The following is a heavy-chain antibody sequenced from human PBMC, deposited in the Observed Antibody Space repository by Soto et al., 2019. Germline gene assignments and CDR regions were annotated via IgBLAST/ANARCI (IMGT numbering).Heavy chain of an antibody. V-gene: IGHV1-18*01. CDR3: VMVDNYVTPTPQDV. J-gene: IGHJ6*02. D-gene: IGHD3-16*01. CDR1: GYIFVNYG. CDR2: ISPYTGNT. Sequence: QVQLVQSGDEVKKPGASVKVSCKASGYIFVNYGIAWVRQAPGQGLEWMGWISPYTGNTHSATKVQGRLTMTTDTSTSTAYMGLGSLTSADTAVYYCVMVDNYVTPTPQDVWGQGTTVTVSS.